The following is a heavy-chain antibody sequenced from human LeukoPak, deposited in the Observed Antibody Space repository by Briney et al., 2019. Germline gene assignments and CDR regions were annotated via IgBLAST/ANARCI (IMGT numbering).Heavy chain of an antibody. J-gene: IGHJ6*02. V-gene: IGHV1-18*01. Sequence: ASVKVSCRASGYTFTTYGINWVRQAPGQGLEWMGWIKTYNGDTNSAQNLQDRIIMTTDTSTGTAYVELRSLRSDDTAVYYCARDGGQQWLTNYYSYGMDVWGQGTTVTVSS. CDR2: IKTYNGDT. CDR1: GYTFTTYG. CDR3: ARDGGQQWLTNYYSYGMDV. D-gene: IGHD6-19*01.